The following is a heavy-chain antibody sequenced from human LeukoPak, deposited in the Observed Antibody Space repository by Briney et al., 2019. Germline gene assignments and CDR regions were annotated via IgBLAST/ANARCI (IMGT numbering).Heavy chain of an antibody. CDR3: ARAESGSYPTDP. D-gene: IGHD1-26*01. V-gene: IGHV4-34*01. CDR2: INHSGNT. CDR1: GGSFSGYY. Sequence: SETLSLTCAVYGGSFSGYYWSWIRQPPGKGLEWIGEINHSGNTNYNPSLKSRVTISVDTSKNQFSLKLSSVTAADTAFYYCARAESGSYPTDPWGQGTLVTVSS. J-gene: IGHJ5*02.